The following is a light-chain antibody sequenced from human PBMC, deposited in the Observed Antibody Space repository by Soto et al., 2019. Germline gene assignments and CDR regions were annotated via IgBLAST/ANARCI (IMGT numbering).Light chain of an antibody. CDR1: SSNIGNNA. V-gene: IGLV1-36*01. CDR2: YDD. J-gene: IGLJ2*01. CDR3: SAWDDSLAGLV. Sequence: SVLTQPPSVSEAPRQRVTISCSGSSSNIGNNAVNWYQQLPGKAPKLLIYYDDLLPSGVSDRFSGSKSGTSASLAISGLQSEDEADYFCSAWDDSLAGLVFGGGTKLTVL.